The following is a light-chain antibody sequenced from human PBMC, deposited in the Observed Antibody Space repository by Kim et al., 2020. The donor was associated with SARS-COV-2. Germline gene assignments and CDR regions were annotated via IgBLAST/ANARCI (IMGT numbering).Light chain of an antibody. CDR3: SSYAASSTVI. J-gene: IGLJ2*01. V-gene: IGLV2-14*03. Sequence: GQSITISCTGTISDIGAYNYVFWYQQHPDKAPKLIIYDVNKRPSGISSRFSGFKSDNTASLTISGLQAEDEATYHCSSYAASSTVIFGGGTQLTVL. CDR1: ISDIGAYNY. CDR2: DVN.